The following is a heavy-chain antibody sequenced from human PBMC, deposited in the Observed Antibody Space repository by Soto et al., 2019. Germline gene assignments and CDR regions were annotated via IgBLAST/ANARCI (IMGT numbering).Heavy chain of an antibody. D-gene: IGHD6-13*01. CDR1: GGSISPYY. V-gene: IGHV4-59*01. J-gene: IGHJ6*03. CDR2: VYYSGNT. Sequence: QVQLQESGPGLVKPSETLSLTCTVSGGSISPYYWSWIRQPPGKGLEWIGYVYYSGNTNYNPSLESRVTISVDTSRNRFALNLTSATAADTAVYYCARKGAAASYAHYYMDVWGRGTAVTVS. CDR3: ARKGAAASYAHYYMDV.